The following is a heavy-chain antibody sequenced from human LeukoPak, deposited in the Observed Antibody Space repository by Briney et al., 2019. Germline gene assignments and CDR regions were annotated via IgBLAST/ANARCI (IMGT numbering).Heavy chain of an antibody. Sequence: PGGSLRLSCAASGFIFCSHSMNWVRQAPGRGLEWVSSISSSSRHIYYADSVKGRFTISRDSAKNSLYLQMNSLRVEDAAVYYCARGVGLGGWFDPWGQGTLVTVSS. D-gene: IGHD3-16*01. CDR3: ARGVGLGGWFDP. CDR1: GFIFCSHS. CDR2: ISSSSRHI. J-gene: IGHJ5*01. V-gene: IGHV3-21*01.